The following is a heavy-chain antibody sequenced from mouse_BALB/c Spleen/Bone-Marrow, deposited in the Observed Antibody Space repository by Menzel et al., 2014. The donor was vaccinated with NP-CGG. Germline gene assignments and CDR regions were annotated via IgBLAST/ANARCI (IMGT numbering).Heavy chain of an antibody. CDR1: GYAFTNYL. J-gene: IGHJ2*01. Sequence: QVQLKQSGDELVRPGTSVKVSCKASGYAFTNYLIEWSKQRPGQGLEWIGRINPGIGGTTYNAKFKGKATLTADKSSTTAYMQLSSLTSDDSAVYFCARFTRVYWGQGTTLTVSS. CDR3: ARFTRVY. CDR2: INPGIGGT. V-gene: IGHV1-54*01.